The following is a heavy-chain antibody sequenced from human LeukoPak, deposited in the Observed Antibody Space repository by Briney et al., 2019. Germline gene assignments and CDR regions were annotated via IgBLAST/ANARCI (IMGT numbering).Heavy chain of an antibody. V-gene: IGHV3-23*01. Sequence: GGSLRLSCAASGFSFGSYSMNWVRQAPGKGLEWVSTISRSGVATYYANSVKGRFTISRDNSKNTVYLQMSSLRAEDTAMYYCAKHSHDGSAPYYEVQLDYWGQGTLVTVSS. CDR1: GFSFGSYS. CDR2: ISRSGVAT. D-gene: IGHD3-22*01. J-gene: IGHJ4*02. CDR3: AKHSHDGSAPYYEVQLDY.